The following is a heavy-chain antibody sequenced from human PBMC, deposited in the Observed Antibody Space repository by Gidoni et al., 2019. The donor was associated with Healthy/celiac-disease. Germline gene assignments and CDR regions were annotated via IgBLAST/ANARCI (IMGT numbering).Heavy chain of an antibody. CDR2: IAYDGSNK. CDR1: GITFSSYA. CDR3: ARDQQLGHYYYGMDV. J-gene: IGHJ6*02. D-gene: IGHD6-13*01. Sequence: QVQLVESGGGVVQPGRSLRLSCAAAGITFSSYAMHWVRQAPGKGLEWVAVIAYDGSNKYYADSVKGRFTISRDNSKNTLYLQMNSLRAEDTAVYYCARDQQLGHYYYGMDVWGQGTTVTVSS. V-gene: IGHV3-30-3*01.